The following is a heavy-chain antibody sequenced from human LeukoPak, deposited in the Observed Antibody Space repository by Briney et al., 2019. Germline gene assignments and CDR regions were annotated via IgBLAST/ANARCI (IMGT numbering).Heavy chain of an antibody. CDR1: GYTFTSYG. J-gene: IGHJ3*02. CDR2: IIPIFGTA. Sequence: ASVTVSCKASGYTFTSYGISWVGQAPGQGREWMGGIIPIFGTASYAQKFQARLTMTRDMSTSTVYMELSSLRSEDTAVYYCARVGHERAFDIWGQGTMVTVSS. D-gene: IGHD1-1*01. CDR3: ARVGHERAFDI. V-gene: IGHV1-69*05.